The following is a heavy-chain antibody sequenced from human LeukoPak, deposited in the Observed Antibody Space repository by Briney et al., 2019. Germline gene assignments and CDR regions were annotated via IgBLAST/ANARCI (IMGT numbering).Heavy chain of an antibody. J-gene: IGHJ6*03. CDR3: ARDSYSSSWYDFYYYMDV. D-gene: IGHD6-13*01. V-gene: IGHV1-2*02. Sequence: ASVKVSCKASGYTFTGYYMHWVRQAPGQGLEWMGWINPNSGGTNYAQKLQGRVTKTTDTSTSTAYMELRSLRSDDTAVYYCARDSYSSSWYDFYYYMDVWGKGTTVTVSS. CDR2: INPNSGGT. CDR1: GYTFTGYY.